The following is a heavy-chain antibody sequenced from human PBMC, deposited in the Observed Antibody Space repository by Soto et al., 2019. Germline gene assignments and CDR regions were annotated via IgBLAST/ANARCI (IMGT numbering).Heavy chain of an antibody. CDR3: ARSRYYYDSSGYYDYYYYYGMDV. J-gene: IGHJ6*02. Sequence: GESLKISCKGSGYSFTSYWIGWVRQMPGKGLEWMGIIYPGDSDTRYSPSFQGQVTISADKSISTAYLQWSSLKASDTAMYYCARSRYYYDSSGYYDYYYYYGMDVWGQGTTVTVS. CDR1: GYSFTSYW. CDR2: IYPGDSDT. V-gene: IGHV5-51*01. D-gene: IGHD3-22*01.